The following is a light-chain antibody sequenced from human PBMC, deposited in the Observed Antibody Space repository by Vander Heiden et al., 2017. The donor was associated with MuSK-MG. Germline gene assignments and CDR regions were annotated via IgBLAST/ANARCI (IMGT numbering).Light chain of an antibody. CDR3: QAWDSSTAVV. Sequence: SYELTQPPSASVSPGQTASITCSGDKLGDKYACWYQQKPGQSPVLVIYQDNKRPSGIPERFSGSNSGNTATLTISGTQAIDEADYYCQAWDSSTAVVFGGGTKLTVL. CDR2: QDN. V-gene: IGLV3-1*01. CDR1: KLGDKY. J-gene: IGLJ2*01.